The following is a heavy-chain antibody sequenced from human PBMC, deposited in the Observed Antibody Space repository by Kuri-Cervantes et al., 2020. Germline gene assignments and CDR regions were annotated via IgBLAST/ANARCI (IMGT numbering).Heavy chain of an antibody. CDR2: NYWDNDK. CDR1: GSPLSTSGVG. J-gene: IGHJ4*02. D-gene: IGHD1-1*01. Sequence: SGPTLAQLRQILMLTCSFPGSPLSTSGVGVGWIRQPPGKALEWLVLNYWDNDKRYSPSLKSRLTITKDTPKTQVVLTMTNMDPVDTATYYCAHFPTPGSPLFDYWGQGTLVTVSS. CDR3: AHFPTPGSPLFDY. V-gene: IGHV2-5*02.